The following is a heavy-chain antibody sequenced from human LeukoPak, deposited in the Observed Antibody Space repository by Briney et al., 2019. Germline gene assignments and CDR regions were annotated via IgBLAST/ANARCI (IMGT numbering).Heavy chain of an antibody. D-gene: IGHD3-22*01. V-gene: IGHV3-30-3*01. Sequence: GGCLRLSCAASGFTFSSYAMHWVRQAPGKGLEWLAVISYDGSNKYYADSVKGRFTISRDNSKNTLYLQMNSLRAEDTAVYYCARDGDYYDSSGYLPNLFDYWGQGTLVTVSS. CDR1: GFTFSSYA. J-gene: IGHJ4*02. CDR3: ARDGDYYDSSGYLPNLFDY. CDR2: ISYDGSNK.